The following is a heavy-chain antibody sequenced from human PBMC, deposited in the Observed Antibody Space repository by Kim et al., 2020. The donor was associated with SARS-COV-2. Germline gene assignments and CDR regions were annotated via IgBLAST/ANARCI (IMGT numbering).Heavy chain of an antibody. J-gene: IGHJ3*02. CDR3: ARTNYDILTGSADAFDI. D-gene: IGHD3-9*01. Sequence: GGSLRLSCAASGFTFSSYSMNWVRQAPGKGLEWVSYISSSSSTIYYADSVKGRFTISRDNAKNSLYLQMNSLRDEDTAVYYCARTNYDILTGSADAFDIWGQGTMVTVSS. CDR1: GFTFSSYS. V-gene: IGHV3-48*02. CDR2: ISSSSSTI.